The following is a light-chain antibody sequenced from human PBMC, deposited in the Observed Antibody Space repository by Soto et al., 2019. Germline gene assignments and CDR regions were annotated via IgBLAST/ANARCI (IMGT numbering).Light chain of an antibody. CDR2: TDN. J-gene: IGLJ2*01. CDR1: SSNIGSNY. V-gene: IGLV1-47*02. Sequence: QSVLTQPPSASGTHGLRVPVSCSGSSSNIGSNYVFWYQQFPGTAPKVLIHTDNQRPSGGPDRFSASKSGTAASLAISGLRSDDEADYYCATWDDSLSGVVFGGGTKLTVL. CDR3: ATWDDSLSGVV.